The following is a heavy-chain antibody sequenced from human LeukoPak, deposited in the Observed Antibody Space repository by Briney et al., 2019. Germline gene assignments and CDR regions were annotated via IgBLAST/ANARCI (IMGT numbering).Heavy chain of an antibody. V-gene: IGHV3-48*01. J-gene: IGHJ5*02. Sequence: GGSLRLSCAASGFTFSSYSMNWVRQAPGKGLEWVSYISSSSSTIYYADSVKGRFTISRDNAKNSLYPQMNSLRAEDTAVYYCARDQGYYGSGSTDSWGQGTLVTVSS. CDR3: ARDQGYYGSGSTDS. CDR1: GFTFSSYS. CDR2: ISSSSSTI. D-gene: IGHD3-10*01.